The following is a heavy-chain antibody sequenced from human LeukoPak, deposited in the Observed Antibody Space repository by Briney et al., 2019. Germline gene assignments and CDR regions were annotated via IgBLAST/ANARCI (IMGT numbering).Heavy chain of an antibody. CDR1: GYTFTSYG. Sequence: GASVKVSCKASGYTFTSYGISWVRQAPGQGLEWMGWISAYNGNTNYAQKLQGRVTITTDTSTSTAYMELRSLRSDDTAVYYCARDLAYDSSGYYFEVGWFDPWGQGTLVTVSS. CDR2: ISAYNGNT. J-gene: IGHJ5*02. V-gene: IGHV1-18*01. CDR3: ARDLAYDSSGYYFEVGWFDP. D-gene: IGHD3-22*01.